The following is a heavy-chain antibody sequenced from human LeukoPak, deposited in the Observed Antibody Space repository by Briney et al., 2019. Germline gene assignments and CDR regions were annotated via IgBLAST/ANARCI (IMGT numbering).Heavy chain of an antibody. Sequence: PSETLSLTCAVYGESFSGYYWSWIRQPPGKGLEWIAEINHSGNTNYNPSLKSRVSISVDTSKNQFSLKLSSVTAADTAVYYCARGYYDILTGPHPYFDYWGQGTLVTVSS. V-gene: IGHV4-34*01. CDR3: ARGYYDILTGPHPYFDY. CDR2: INHSGNT. D-gene: IGHD3-9*01. J-gene: IGHJ4*02. CDR1: GESFSGYY.